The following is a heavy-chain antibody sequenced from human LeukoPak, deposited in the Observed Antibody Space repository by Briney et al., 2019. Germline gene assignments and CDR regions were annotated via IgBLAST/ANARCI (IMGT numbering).Heavy chain of an antibody. V-gene: IGHV3-53*05. Sequence: GGSLRLSCAASGFTVSSNYMSWVRQAPGKGLEWVSVIYSCGSTYYADSVKGRFTISRDNAKNSLYLQMNSLRPEDTALYYCAKGPDLGRYYYMDVWGKGTTVTISS. CDR3: AKGPDLGRYYYMDV. J-gene: IGHJ6*03. CDR2: IYSCGST. CDR1: GFTVSSNY. D-gene: IGHD7-27*01.